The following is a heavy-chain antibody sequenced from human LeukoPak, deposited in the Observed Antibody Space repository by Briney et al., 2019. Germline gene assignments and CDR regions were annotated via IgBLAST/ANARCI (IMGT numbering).Heavy chain of an antibody. V-gene: IGHV1-2*04. CDR3: ARGYIAVAGNWFDP. CDR1: GYTFTGYH. CDR2: INPDSGGT. J-gene: IGHJ5*02. Sequence: ASVKVSCKASGYTFTGYHMHWVRQAPGQGLEWMGWINPDSGGTNYAQKFQGWVTMTRDTSISTAYMELSRLRSDDTAVYYCARGYIAVAGNWFDPWGQGTLVTVSS. D-gene: IGHD6-19*01.